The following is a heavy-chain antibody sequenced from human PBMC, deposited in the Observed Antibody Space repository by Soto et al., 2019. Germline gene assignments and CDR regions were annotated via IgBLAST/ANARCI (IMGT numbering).Heavy chain of an antibody. J-gene: IGHJ4*02. CDR2: INPNSGGT. CDR1: GYTFTGYY. D-gene: IGHD3-3*01. CDR3: ARESTPVLRFLEGPRGFDY. Sequence: ASVKVSWKASGYTFTGYYMHWGRQAPGQGLEWMGWINPNSGGTNYAQKFQGWVTMTRDTSISTAYMELSRLRSDDTAVYYCARESTPVLRFLEGPRGFDYWGQGTLVTVSS. V-gene: IGHV1-2*04.